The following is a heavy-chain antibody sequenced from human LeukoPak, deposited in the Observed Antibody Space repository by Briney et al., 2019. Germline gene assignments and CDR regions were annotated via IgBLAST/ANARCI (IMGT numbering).Heavy chain of an antibody. CDR2: IHYGVSP. J-gene: IGHJ4*02. V-gene: IGHV4-59*01. CDR3: VRDIRMVGETHYFDH. Sequence: SETLSLTCTVSGDSISTYYWSWVRQPPGGGLEWLGYIHYGVSPTYNPSLKSRVTMSIDTSRNQFSLNLRSVTAADTAVYYCVRDIRMVGETHYFDHWGQGTLVTVSS. D-gene: IGHD1-26*01. CDR1: GDSISTYY.